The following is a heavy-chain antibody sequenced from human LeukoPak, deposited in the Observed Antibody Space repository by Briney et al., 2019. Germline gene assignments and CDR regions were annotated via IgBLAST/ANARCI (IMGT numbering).Heavy chain of an antibody. J-gene: IGHJ4*02. D-gene: IGHD6-19*01. CDR2: INPSGGST. V-gene: IGHV1-46*01. CDR1: GYTFTGYY. Sequence: ASVKVSCKTSGYTFTGYYMHWVRQAPGQGLEWMGIINPSGGSTSYAQKFQGRVTMTRDMSTGTVYMELSSLRSEDTAVYYCARGPGGWYYFDYWGQGTLVTVSS. CDR3: ARGPGGWYYFDY.